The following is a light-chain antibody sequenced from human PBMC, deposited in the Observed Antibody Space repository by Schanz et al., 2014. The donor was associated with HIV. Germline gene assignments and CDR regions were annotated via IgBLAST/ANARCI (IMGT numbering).Light chain of an antibody. Sequence: QSVLTQPPSASGTPGQSVTISCSGSSSNIGSNAVHWYQQLPGTAPKLLIYSNSQRPSGVPDRFSGSKSGTSASLAISGLQAEDEADYYCQSYDSGLSGWVFGGGTKLTVL. V-gene: IGLV1-44*01. CDR3: QSYDSGLSGWV. CDR1: SSNIGSNA. CDR2: SNS. J-gene: IGLJ3*02.